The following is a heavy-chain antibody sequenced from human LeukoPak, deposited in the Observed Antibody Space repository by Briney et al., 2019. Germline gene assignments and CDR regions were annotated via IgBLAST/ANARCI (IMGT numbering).Heavy chain of an antibody. J-gene: IGHJ4*02. Sequence: GASVKVSCKASGYNFFTYGITWVRQAPGQGLEWMGGVIPFYGATNSAQRFQGRVTFTADESTSTAYMELRSLRSEDTAIYFCARMRGYSYSDYWGQGTLVTVSS. V-gene: IGHV1-69*13. CDR1: GYNFFTYG. CDR3: ARMRGYSYSDY. D-gene: IGHD5-18*01. CDR2: VIPFYGAT.